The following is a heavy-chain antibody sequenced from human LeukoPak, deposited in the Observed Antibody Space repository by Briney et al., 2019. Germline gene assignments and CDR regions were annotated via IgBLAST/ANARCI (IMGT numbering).Heavy chain of an antibody. J-gene: IGHJ6*02. CDR1: GFTFSSYS. CDR2: ISSSSSYI. Sequence: GGSLRLSCAASGFTFSSYSMNWVRQAPGKGLEWVSSISSSSSYIYYADSVKGRFTISRDNAKNSLYLQMNSLRAEDTAVYYCAKVSVDVVVPAAIGMDVWGQGTTVTVSS. V-gene: IGHV3-21*04. D-gene: IGHD2-2*02. CDR3: AKVSVDVVVPAAIGMDV.